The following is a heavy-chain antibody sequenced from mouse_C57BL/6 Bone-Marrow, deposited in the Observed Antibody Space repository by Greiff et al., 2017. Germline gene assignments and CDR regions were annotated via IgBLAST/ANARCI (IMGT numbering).Heavy chain of an antibody. Sequence: EVQLQQSGPELVKPGASVKISCKASGYSFTGYYMNWVKQSPEKSLEWIGEINPSTGGTTYNQKFKAKATLTVDKSSSTAYMQLKSLTSEVSAVYYCAPGVTTPYYFDYWGQGTTLTVSS. D-gene: IGHD2-2*01. J-gene: IGHJ2*01. V-gene: IGHV1-42*01. CDR3: APGVTTPYYFDY. CDR2: INPSTGGT. CDR1: GYSFTGYY.